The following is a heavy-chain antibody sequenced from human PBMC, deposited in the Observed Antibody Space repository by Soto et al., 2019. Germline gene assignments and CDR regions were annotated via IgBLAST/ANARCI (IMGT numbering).Heavy chain of an antibody. V-gene: IGHV1-69*13. CDR1: GGTFSSYA. CDR2: IIPIFGTA. Sequence: SVKVSCKASGGTFSSYAISCVRQAPGQGLEWMGGIIPIFGTANYAQKFQGRVTITADESTSTAYMELSSLRSEDTAVYYCARDRSGMITFGGVSNWFDPWGQGTLVTVSS. D-gene: IGHD3-16*01. J-gene: IGHJ5*02. CDR3: ARDRSGMITFGGVSNWFDP.